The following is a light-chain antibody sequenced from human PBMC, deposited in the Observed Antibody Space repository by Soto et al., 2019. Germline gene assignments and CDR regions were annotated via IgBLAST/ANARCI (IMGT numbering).Light chain of an antibody. Sequence: QTVVTQPPSASGTPGQRITISCSGSSSNIGTNAVKWYQQLPGTAPRPLIYTNNQRPSGVPDRFSGSKSGTSASLAISGLQSEDEADYYCAAWDDSLNGWVFGGGTKVTVL. J-gene: IGLJ3*02. CDR3: AAWDDSLNGWV. V-gene: IGLV1-44*01. CDR2: TNN. CDR1: SSNIGTNA.